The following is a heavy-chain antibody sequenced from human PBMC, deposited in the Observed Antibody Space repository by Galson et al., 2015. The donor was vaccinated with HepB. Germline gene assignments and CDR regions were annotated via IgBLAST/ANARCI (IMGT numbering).Heavy chain of an antibody. D-gene: IGHD7-27*01. CDR3: ARDPANWGVNYFDY. V-gene: IGHV3-30*03. J-gene: IGHJ4*02. CDR1: GFTFSSYG. CDR2: ISYDGSNK. Sequence: SLRLSCAASGFTFSSYGMHWVRQAPGKGLEWVAVISYDGSNKYYADSVKGRFTISRDNSKNTLYLQMNSLRAEDTAVYYCARDPANWGVNYFDYWGQGTLVTVSS.